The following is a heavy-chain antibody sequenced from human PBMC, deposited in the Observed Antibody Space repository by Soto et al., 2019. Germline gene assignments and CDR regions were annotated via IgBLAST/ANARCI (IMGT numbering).Heavy chain of an antibody. J-gene: IGHJ6*02. CDR2: ISYDGSNK. CDR3: ARWLQSYYYYYYGMDV. CDR1: GFTFSSYA. D-gene: IGHD5-12*01. Sequence: PGGSLRLSCAASGFTFSSYAMHWVRQAPGKGLEWVAVISYDGSNKYYADSVKGRFTISRDNSKNTLYLQMNSLRAEDTAVYYCARWLQSYYYYYYGMDVWGQGTTVTVSS. V-gene: IGHV3-30-3*01.